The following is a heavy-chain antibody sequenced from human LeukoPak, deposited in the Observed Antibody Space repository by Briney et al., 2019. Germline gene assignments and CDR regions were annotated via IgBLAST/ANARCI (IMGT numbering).Heavy chain of an antibody. D-gene: IGHD3-10*01. CDR1: GGSISSYY. J-gene: IGHJ5*02. V-gene: IGHV4-59*08. CDR3: ARPRRGNWFDP. CDR2: IYYSGST. Sequence: SETLSLTCTVSGGSISSYYWSWIRQPPGKGLEWIGYIYYSGSTNYNPSLKSRVTISVDTSKNQFSLKLSSVTAADTAVYYCARPRRGNWFDPWGQGTLVTVSS.